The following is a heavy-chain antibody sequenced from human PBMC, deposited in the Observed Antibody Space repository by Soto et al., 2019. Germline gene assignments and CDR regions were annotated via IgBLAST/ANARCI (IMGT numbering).Heavy chain of an antibody. D-gene: IGHD5-12*01. CDR1: GFTFSSYA. J-gene: IGHJ4*02. V-gene: IGHV3-23*01. CDR3: AKSSDGYNYGLEY. CDR2: ISGSGGST. Sequence: GGSLRLSCAASGFTFSSYAMSWVRQAPGKGLEWVSAISGSGGSTYYADSVKGRFTISRDNSKNTLYLQMNSLRAEDTAVYYWAKSSDGYNYGLEYRGQGTLVTVSS.